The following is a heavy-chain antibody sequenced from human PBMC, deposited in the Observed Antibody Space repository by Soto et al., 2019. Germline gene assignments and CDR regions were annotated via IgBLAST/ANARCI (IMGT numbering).Heavy chain of an antibody. CDR1: RFTFSSYP. J-gene: IGHJ4*02. CDR3: AKGRDGYNPYFDY. Sequence: LRLSCAASRFTFSSYPMSWVRQAPGKGLEWVSAISCSGDSTYYADSMKGRFTITRDNSKNTLYLQMNSLRAEDTAVYYRAKGRDGYNPYFDYWGQGTLVTVSS. CDR2: ISCSGDST. V-gene: IGHV3-23*01. D-gene: IGHD5-12*01.